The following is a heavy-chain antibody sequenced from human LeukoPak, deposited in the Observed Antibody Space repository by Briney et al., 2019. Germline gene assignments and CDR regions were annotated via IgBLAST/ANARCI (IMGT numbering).Heavy chain of an antibody. D-gene: IGHD5-12*01. CDR1: GYTFTSYD. CDR2: MNPNSGNT. CDR3: ARGPGGYDSLGTDY. Sequence: ASVKVSCKASGYTFTSYDINWVRQATGQGRDWMGRMNPNSGNTGYAQKFQGRVTITRNTSISTAYMELSSLRSEDTAVYYCARGPGGYDSLGTDYWGQGTLVTVSS. J-gene: IGHJ4*02. V-gene: IGHV1-8*03.